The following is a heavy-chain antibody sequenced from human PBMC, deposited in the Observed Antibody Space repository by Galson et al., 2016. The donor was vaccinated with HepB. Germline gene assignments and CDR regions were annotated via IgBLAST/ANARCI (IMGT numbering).Heavy chain of an antibody. CDR2: FNRDGTA. CDR3: TNFVDYGGNYYFDS. CDR1: GFTLNNCA. J-gene: IGHJ4*02. Sequence: SLRLSCAASGFTLNNCAMGWVRQAPGKGLEWVSSFNRDGTARYTDSLRGRFTVSSDNSKNTVYLQMNSLGTEDTDVYYCTNFVDYGGNYYFDSWGQGTLVTVSS. V-gene: IGHV3-23*01. D-gene: IGHD4-23*01.